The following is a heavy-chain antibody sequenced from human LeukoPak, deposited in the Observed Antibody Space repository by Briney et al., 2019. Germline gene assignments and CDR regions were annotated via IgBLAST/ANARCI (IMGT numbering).Heavy chain of an antibody. CDR2: IIPILGIA. CDR3: ARGGDFTMPIDY. Sequence: SVKVSCKASGGTFSSYAISWVRQAPGQGLEWMGRIIPILGIANYAQKFQGRVTITADKSTSTAYMELSSLRVEDTAVYYCARGGDFTMPIDYWGQGTLVTVSP. D-gene: IGHD3-3*01. CDR1: GGTFSSYA. J-gene: IGHJ4*02. V-gene: IGHV1-69*04.